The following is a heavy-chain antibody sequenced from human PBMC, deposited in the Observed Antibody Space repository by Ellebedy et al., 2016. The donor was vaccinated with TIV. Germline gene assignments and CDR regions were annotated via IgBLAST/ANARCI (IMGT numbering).Heavy chain of an antibody. V-gene: IGHV1-8*01. CDR1: GYTFTSYD. CDR2: MNPNSGNT. CDR3: ARAGALYYYDSSGYNWFDP. Sequence: ASVKVSXXASGYTFTSYDINWVRQATGQGLEWMGWMNPNSGNTGYAQKFQGRVTMTRNTSISTAYMELSSLRSEDTAVYYCARAGALYYYDSSGYNWFDPWGQGTLVTVSS. D-gene: IGHD3-22*01. J-gene: IGHJ5*02.